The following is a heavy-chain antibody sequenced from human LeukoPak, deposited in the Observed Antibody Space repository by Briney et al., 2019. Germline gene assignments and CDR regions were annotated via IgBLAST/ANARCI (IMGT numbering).Heavy chain of an antibody. J-gene: IGHJ5*02. CDR2: MNPSSGST. CDR3: AKAPVVAAARRTNWFDP. V-gene: IGHV1-8*01. Sequence: ASVKVSCKASGYTFTSYDINWVRQATGQGLEWMGWMNPSSGSTGYAQKFQGRVTMTRNTSISTAYMELSSLRSEDTAVYYCAKAPVVAAARRTNWFDPWGQGTLVTVSS. D-gene: IGHD2-2*01. CDR1: GYTFTSYD.